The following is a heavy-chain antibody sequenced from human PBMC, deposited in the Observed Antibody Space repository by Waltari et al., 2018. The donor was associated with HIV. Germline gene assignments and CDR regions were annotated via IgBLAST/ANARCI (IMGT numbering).Heavy chain of an antibody. Sequence: EVQLVESGGGLVQPGRSLRLSCAASGFTFDDYAMHWVRQAPGKGLEWVSGISWNSGSIGYADSVKGRFTISRDNAKNSLYLQMNSLRAEDTALYYCAKSLTGTAFQLYYYYGMDVWGQGTTVTVSS. J-gene: IGHJ6*02. V-gene: IGHV3-9*01. CDR1: GFTFDDYA. CDR2: ISWNSGSI. D-gene: IGHD1-7*01. CDR3: AKSLTGTAFQLYYYYGMDV.